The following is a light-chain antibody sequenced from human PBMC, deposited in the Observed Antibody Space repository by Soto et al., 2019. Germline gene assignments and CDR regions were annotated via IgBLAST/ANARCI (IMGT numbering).Light chain of an antibody. CDR2: KSA. CDR1: SSNIGKNY. J-gene: IGLJ3*02. V-gene: IGLV1-47*01. Sequence: QSALTQPPSASATPGQSVTISCSGSSSNIGKNYVYWYQQVPGTAPKLLIYKSAQRPSGVPDRFSGSKSGTSASLAISGLRSEDEADYYCAAWDDTLSGHYVFGGGTKLTVL. CDR3: AAWDDTLSGHYV.